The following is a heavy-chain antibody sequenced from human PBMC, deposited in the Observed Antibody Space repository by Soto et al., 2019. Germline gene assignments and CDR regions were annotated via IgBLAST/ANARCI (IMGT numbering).Heavy chain of an antibody. CDR1: GYSFTSYW. CDR2: IYPGDSDT. D-gene: IGHD3-3*01. J-gene: IGHJ4*02. Sequence: GESLKISCKGSGYSFTSYWIGWVRQMPGKGLEWMGIIYPGDSDTRYSPSFQGQVTISADKSISTAYLQWSSLKASDTAMYYCAIPPLRFLEWSTPCFDYWGQGTLVTVSS. CDR3: AIPPLRFLEWSTPCFDY. V-gene: IGHV5-51*01.